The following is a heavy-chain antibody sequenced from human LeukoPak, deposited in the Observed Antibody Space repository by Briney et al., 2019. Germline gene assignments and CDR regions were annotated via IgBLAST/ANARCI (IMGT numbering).Heavy chain of an antibody. V-gene: IGHV4-59*01. CDR3: ARSLGITSLDY. D-gene: IGHD1-14*01. CDR1: GGSIRSYY. Sequence: SETLSLTCSVSGGSIRSYYWNWIRQSPGKGLEWIGYIYYSGSINYNPSFKSRVTMSVDTSKNQFSLKLHSVTAADTAMYYWARSLGITSLDYWGQGMLVTVSS. CDR2: IYYSGSI. J-gene: IGHJ4*02.